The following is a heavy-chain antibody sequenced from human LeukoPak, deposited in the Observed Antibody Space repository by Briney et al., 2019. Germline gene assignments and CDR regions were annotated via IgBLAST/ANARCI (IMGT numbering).Heavy chain of an antibody. V-gene: IGHV1-46*01. D-gene: IGHD2-8*01. J-gene: IGHJ4*02. CDR2: INPSGGST. CDR1: GYTFTSYY. CDR3: ATDAQSFSFDY. Sequence: ASVKVSRKASGYTFTSYYMHWVRQAPGQGLEWMGIINPSGGSTSYAQKFQGIVTMTRDTSTSTVYMELSSLRSEDTAVYYCATDAQSFSFDYWGQGTLVTVSS.